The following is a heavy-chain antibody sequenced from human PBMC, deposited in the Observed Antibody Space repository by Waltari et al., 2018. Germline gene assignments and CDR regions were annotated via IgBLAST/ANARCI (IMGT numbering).Heavy chain of an antibody. CDR3: ASGHYDSSGFAPIFDY. D-gene: IGHD3-22*01. CDR2: IIPIFGTA. Sequence: QVQLVQSGAEVKKPGSSVKVSCKASGGTFSNYAISWVRQAPGQGLEWMGGIIPIFGTANSAQKFQGRVTITADESTSTAYMELSSLRSEDTAVYYCASGHYDSSGFAPIFDYWGQGTLVTVSS. J-gene: IGHJ4*02. CDR1: GGTFSNYA. V-gene: IGHV1-69*13.